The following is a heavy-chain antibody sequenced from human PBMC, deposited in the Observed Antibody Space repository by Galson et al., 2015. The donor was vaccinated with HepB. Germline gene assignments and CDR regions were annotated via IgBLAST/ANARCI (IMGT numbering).Heavy chain of an antibody. CDR2: IHIANGHT. V-gene: IGHV1-3*04. CDR3: ARGQGDFFDFDY. CDR1: GYTFTNYA. Sequence: SVKVSCKASGYTFTNYAIHWVRRAPGQRLEWMAWIHIANGHTKCSQKFQDRITISRDTSASTAYMELSRLRSEDTAVYYCARGQGDFFDFDYWGQGTPVTVSP. D-gene: IGHD3-3*01. J-gene: IGHJ4*02.